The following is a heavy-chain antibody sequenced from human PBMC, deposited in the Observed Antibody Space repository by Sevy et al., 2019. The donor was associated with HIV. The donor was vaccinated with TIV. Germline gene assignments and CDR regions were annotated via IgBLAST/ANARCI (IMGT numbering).Heavy chain of an antibody. Sequence: YLRLSCAASGFAFSSHAMHWVRQAPGKGLEWVAVISYDGTETFYAASVEGRFTISRNNSKNMLSLQMNSLRPEDTAVYYCTRDGGYSIKWYPLYWGHGTLVTVSS. V-gene: IGHV3-30-3*01. CDR1: GFAFSSHA. CDR2: ISYDGTET. CDR3: TRDGGYSIKWYPLY. J-gene: IGHJ4*01. D-gene: IGHD6-13*01.